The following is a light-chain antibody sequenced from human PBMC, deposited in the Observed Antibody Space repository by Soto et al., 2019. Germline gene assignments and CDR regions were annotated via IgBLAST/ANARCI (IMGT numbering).Light chain of an antibody. CDR2: GAS. CDR3: QQRSNWPIT. CDR1: QSVSSSY. Sequence: IVLTQTPGTLSLSPGETATRSCRSSQSVSSSYLAWYQQKPGQAPRRLIYGASSRATGIPDRFSGRGFGTDFTLTISSLEPEDFAVYYCQQRSNWPITFGQGTRLEI. V-gene: IGKV3D-20*02. J-gene: IGKJ5*01.